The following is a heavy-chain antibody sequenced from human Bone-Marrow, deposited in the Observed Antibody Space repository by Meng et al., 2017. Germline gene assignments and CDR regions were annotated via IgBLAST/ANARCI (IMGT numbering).Heavy chain of an antibody. CDR3: ARDRSFDSSSWFLDY. V-gene: IGHV3-13*01. CDR1: GFTFSSYD. CDR2: IGTAGDT. Sequence: GESLKISCAASGFTFSSYDMHWVRQATGKGLEWVSAIGTAGDTYYPGSVKGRFTISRENAKNSLYLQMNSLRAGDTAVYYCARDRSFDSSSWFLDYWGQGTLVTVSS. D-gene: IGHD6-13*01. J-gene: IGHJ4*02.